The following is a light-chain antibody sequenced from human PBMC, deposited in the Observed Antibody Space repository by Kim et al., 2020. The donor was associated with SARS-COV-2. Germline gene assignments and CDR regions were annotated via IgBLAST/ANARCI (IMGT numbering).Light chain of an antibody. CDR3: SSYAGTNNVI. V-gene: IGLV2-8*01. J-gene: IGLJ2*01. Sequence: QSALTQPPSASGSPGQSVAISCTGTSSDIGTYNHVSWYQQHPGKAPKLLIYDVSKRPSGVPDRFSACKSGNTASLTVSGLQAEDEADYYCSSYAGTNNVIFGGGTKVTVL. CDR2: DVS. CDR1: SSDIGTYNH.